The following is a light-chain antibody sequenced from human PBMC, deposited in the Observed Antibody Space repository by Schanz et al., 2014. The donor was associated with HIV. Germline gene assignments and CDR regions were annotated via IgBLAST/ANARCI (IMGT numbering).Light chain of an antibody. CDR3: GSYSSGDSHWV. V-gene: IGLV2-8*01. J-gene: IGLJ3*02. CDR2: EVS. CDR1: SSDVGGYNY. Sequence: QSALTQPPSASGSPGQSVTISCTGTSSDVGGYNYVSWYQQHPGKAPKLMIYEVSKRPSGVPDRFSGSKSGNTASLTISGLQAEDEADYYCGSYSSGDSHWVFGGGTKLTVL.